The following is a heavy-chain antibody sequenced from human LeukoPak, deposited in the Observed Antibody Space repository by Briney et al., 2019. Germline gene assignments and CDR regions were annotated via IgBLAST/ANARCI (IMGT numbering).Heavy chain of an antibody. J-gene: IGHJ5*01. D-gene: IGHD6-19*01. Sequence: PGGSLRLSCAASGFTFSNTWMNWVRQAPGKGLVWVSRINSDGYSITYADSVKGRFTISRDNAKNTLYLQMNSLIAEDTAVYFCTRAGYSSGFDSWGQGTLVTVSS. V-gene: IGHV3-74*03. CDR3: TRAGYSSGFDS. CDR2: INSDGYSI. CDR1: GFTFSNTW.